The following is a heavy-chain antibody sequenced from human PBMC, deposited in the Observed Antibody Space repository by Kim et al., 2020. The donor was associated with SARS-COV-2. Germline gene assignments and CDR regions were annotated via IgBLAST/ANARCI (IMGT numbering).Heavy chain of an antibody. Sequence: DAVKGRFAISRDNTKNSLYLQMNSLRAEDTALYYCAKEFIFRSNPRGGFDYWGQGTLVTVSS. V-gene: IGHV3-9*01. CDR3: AKEFIFRSNPRGGFDY. J-gene: IGHJ4*02. D-gene: IGHD3-3*02.